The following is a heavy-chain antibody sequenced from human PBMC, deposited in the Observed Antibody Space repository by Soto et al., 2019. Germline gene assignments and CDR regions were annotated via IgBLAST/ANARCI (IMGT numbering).Heavy chain of an antibody. J-gene: IGHJ5*02. V-gene: IGHV4-34*01. Sequence: SETLSLTCAVYGGSFSGYYWSWIRQPPGKGLEWIGEINHSGSTNYNPSLKSRVTISVDTSKNQFSLKLSSVTAADTAVYYCARAGIAAAGNGDWFDPWGQRTLVTVSS. CDR1: GGSFSGYY. CDR3: ARAGIAAAGNGDWFDP. CDR2: INHSGST. D-gene: IGHD6-13*01.